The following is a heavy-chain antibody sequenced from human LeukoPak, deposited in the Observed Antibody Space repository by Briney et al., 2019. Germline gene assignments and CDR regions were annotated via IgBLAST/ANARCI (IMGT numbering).Heavy chain of an antibody. D-gene: IGHD3-10*01. CDR1: GYTFTSYD. V-gene: IGHV1-8*01. CDR2: MNPNSGNT. J-gene: IGHJ4*01. Sequence: ASVKVSCKASGYTFTSYDINWVRQATGQGLEWMGWMNPNSGNTAYAQKWQGRVTMTRDTSINTAYMELSSLESDDTAVYYCARGYLVRGVILVYWGQEPWSPSPQ. CDR3: ARGYLVRGVILVY.